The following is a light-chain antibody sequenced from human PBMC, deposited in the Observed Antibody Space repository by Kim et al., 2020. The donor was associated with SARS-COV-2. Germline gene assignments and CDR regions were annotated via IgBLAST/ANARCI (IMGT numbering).Light chain of an antibody. J-gene: IGLJ2*01. Sequence: SYELTQPPSVSVSPGQTASITCSGDKLGDKYAYWYQQKPGQSPVVGTYQNNKRLSGIPERFSGSNSGNTATLTISGTQAMDEADYYCQAWDSRSYVVFGGGTQLTVL. V-gene: IGLV3-1*01. CDR1: KLGDKY. CDR3: QAWDSRSYVV. CDR2: QNN.